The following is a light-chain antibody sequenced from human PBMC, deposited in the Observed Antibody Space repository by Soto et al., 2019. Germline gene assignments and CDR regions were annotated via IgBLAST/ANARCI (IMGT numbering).Light chain of an antibody. CDR3: QQLNSYPQT. J-gene: IGKJ5*01. V-gene: IGKV1-5*03. CDR2: KAS. CDR1: QTISSW. Sequence: DIQLTQSPSTLSGSVGDRVTITRRASQTISSWLAWYQQKPGKAPKLLIYKASTLKSGVPSRFSGSGSGPDFTLTISSLQPEDSATYFCQQLNSYPQTFGQGTRLEIK.